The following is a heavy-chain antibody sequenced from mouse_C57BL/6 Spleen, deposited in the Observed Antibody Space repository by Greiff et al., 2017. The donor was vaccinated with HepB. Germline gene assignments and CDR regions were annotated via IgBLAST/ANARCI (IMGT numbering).Heavy chain of an antibody. CDR3: ARNYCNSWYFDV. D-gene: IGHD2-1*01. J-gene: IGHJ1*03. Sequence: VQLQQSGPVLVKPGASVKMSCKASGYTFTDYYMNWVKQSHGKSLEWIGVINPYNGGTSYNQKFKGKATLTVDKSSSTAYMELNSLTSEDSAVYYCARNYCNSWYFDVWGKGTTLTVSS. CDR2: INPYNGGT. V-gene: IGHV1-19*01. CDR1: GYTFTDYY.